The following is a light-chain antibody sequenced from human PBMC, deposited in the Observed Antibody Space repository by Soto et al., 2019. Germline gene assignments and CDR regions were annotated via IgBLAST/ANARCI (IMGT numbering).Light chain of an antibody. CDR2: GAS. J-gene: IGKJ5*01. V-gene: IGKV3-20*01. CDR3: QQYGGSPLT. Sequence: EILLTQSPATLSLSPGDRATLSCRASQSVSSSYLAWYQQKPGQAPRLLIYGASSRATGIPDRFSGSGSGTDFTLTISRLEPEDFAVFYCQQYGGSPLTFGQGTRLEI. CDR1: QSVSSSY.